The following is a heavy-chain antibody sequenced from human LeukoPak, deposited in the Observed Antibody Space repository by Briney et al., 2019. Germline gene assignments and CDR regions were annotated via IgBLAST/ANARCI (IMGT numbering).Heavy chain of an antibody. CDR1: GITLRIYV. CDR3: AEGSGDTGFSNFVF. J-gene: IGHJ4*02. V-gene: IGHV3-23*01. Sequence: GASLRLSCVASGITLRIYVMSWVRQAPGKGLEWVSTICGSAGSSYYADSVRGRFTISRDNFKKTLYLQMNSLSGEDTALYFCAEGSGDTGFSNFVFWGEGILVTVSS. D-gene: IGHD2-21*01. CDR2: ICGSAGSS.